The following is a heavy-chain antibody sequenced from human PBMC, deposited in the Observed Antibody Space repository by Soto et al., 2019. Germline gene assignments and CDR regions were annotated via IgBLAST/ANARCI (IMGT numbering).Heavy chain of an antibody. Sequence: QVHLVQSGAEVKKPGASVKVSCKGSGYAFPTYGITWMRQAPGQGLEWMGWISAHNGNTNYAQKLQGRVTVTRDTSTSTAYMELRSLRSDDTAVYYCARGRYGDYWGQGALVTVSS. CDR2: ISAHNGNT. V-gene: IGHV1-18*01. D-gene: IGHD1-1*01. CDR3: ARGRYGDY. CDR1: GYAFPTYG. J-gene: IGHJ4*02.